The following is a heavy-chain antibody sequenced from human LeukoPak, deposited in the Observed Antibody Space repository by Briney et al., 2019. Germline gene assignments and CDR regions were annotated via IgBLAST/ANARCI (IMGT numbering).Heavy chain of an antibody. CDR1: GYSFTSYW. CDR3: ARHSSGSYFVYKVFDF. D-gene: IGHD1-26*01. J-gene: IGHJ4*02. Sequence: GESLKISCKGSGYSFTSYWISWVRQMPGKGQEWIRMIAPSDSYTNYTPSFQGHVTISADKSISTAYLQWSSLKASDTAMYYCARHSSGSYFVYKVFDFWGQGALVTVSS. V-gene: IGHV5-10-1*01. CDR2: IAPSDSYT.